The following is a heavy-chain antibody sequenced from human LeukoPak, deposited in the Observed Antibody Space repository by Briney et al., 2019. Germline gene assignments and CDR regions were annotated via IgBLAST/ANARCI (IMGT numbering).Heavy chain of an antibody. D-gene: IGHD3-3*01. CDR1: GGSFSGYY. Sequence: PSETLSLTCAVYGGSFSGYYWSWIRQPPGKGLEWIGEINHSGSTNYNPSLKSRVTISVDTSKNQFSLKLSSVTAAGTAVYYCARGNRLRFLEWSPTPKLSYYFDYWGRGTLVTVSS. CDR3: ARGNRLRFLEWSPTPKLSYYFDY. V-gene: IGHV4-34*01. J-gene: IGHJ4*02. CDR2: INHSGST.